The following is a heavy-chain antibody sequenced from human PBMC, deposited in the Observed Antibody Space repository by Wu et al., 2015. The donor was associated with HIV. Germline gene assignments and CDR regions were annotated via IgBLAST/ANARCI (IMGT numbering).Heavy chain of an antibody. CDR1: GYIFSNYD. CDR3: AREVTGNRYSGTHGAFDI. D-gene: IGHD1-26*01. V-gene: IGHV1-18*01. J-gene: IGHJ3*02. CDR2: ISTNSGKT. Sequence: QVQLVQSGAEVKKPGASVKVSCKASGYIFSNYDITWVRQAPGQGLEWMGWISTNSGKTKYAQKFQGRVTMTTDTSTSSTYMELRSLRSDDTAVYYCAREVTGNRYSGTHGAFDIWGQGDNGHRLF.